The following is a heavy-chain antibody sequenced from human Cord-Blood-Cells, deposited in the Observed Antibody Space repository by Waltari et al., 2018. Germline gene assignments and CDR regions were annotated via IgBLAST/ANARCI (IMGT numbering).Heavy chain of an antibody. CDR2: IYWNDDK. CDR1: GFSLRTSGVG. D-gene: IGHD6-13*01. J-gene: IGHJ3*02. V-gene: IGHV2-5*01. Sequence: QITLKESGPTLVKPTQTLTLTCTFSGFSLRTSGVGVGWVRQPPGKALEWLALIYWNDDKRYSPSLKSRLTITNDTSKNQVVLTMTNMDPVDTATYYCAHRLGSSSWDDAFDIWGQGTMVTVSS. CDR3: AHRLGSSSWDDAFDI.